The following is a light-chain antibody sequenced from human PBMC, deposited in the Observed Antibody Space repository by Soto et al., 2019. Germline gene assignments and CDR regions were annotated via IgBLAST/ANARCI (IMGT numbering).Light chain of an antibody. CDR3: QQSFSTLLIT. CDR1: QSINTY. V-gene: IGKV1-39*01. CDR2: AAS. J-gene: IGKJ5*01. Sequence: DIQMTQSPSSLSASIGDGVTTTCRASQSINTYLNWYQQKPGKAPKLLISAASNLQSGVPSRFRGSGSGTDFTLTISSLQTEDFATYYCQQSFSTLLITFGQGTRLEIK.